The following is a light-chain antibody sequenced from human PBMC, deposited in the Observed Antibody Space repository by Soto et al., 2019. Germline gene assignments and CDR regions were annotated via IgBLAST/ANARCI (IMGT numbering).Light chain of an antibody. CDR2: DVS. CDR3: SSYTSSSTGGG. CDR1: SSDVGGYNY. J-gene: IGLJ1*01. Sequence: QSVLTQPASVSGSPGQSITISCTGTSSDVGGYNYVSWYQQHPGKAPKLMIYDVSNRPSGVSNRFSGSKSGNTASLTISGLQAEDEADYYCSSYTSSSTGGGFGTGTKVTVL. V-gene: IGLV2-14*01.